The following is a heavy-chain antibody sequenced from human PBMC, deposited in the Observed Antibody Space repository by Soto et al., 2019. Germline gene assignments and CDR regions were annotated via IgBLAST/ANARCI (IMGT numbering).Heavy chain of an antibody. V-gene: IGHV4-31*03. CDR1: GGSISSGGYY. Sequence: SESLSLTCTVSGGSISSGGYYWSWIRQHPGKGLEWIGYIYYSGSTYYNPSLKSRVTISVDTSKNQFSLKLSSVTAADTAVYYCARVLSSSWSLAFDIWGQGTMVTVSS. CDR3: ARVLSSSWSLAFDI. J-gene: IGHJ3*02. CDR2: IYYSGST. D-gene: IGHD6-13*01.